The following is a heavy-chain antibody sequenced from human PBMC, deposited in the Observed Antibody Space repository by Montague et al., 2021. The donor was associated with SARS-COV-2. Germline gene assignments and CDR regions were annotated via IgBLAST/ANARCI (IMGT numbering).Heavy chain of an antibody. V-gene: IGHV4-4*07. J-gene: IGHJ4*02. CDR2: MHFTGKT. D-gene: IGHD3-10*01. CDR1: GDSITNHY. Sequence: SETLSLTCSVSGDSITNHYWSWIRQPAGKGLEWIGRMHFTGKTNFSPFSSSRLTMSADTSKNQLSLKLTSVTAANTAIYFCARDRFDFGAGRQGTIDFWGQGTLVTVSS. CDR3: ARDRFDFGAGRQGTIDF.